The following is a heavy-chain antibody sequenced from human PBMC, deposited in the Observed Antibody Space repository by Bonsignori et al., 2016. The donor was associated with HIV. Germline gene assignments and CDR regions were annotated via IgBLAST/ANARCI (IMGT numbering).Heavy chain of an antibody. J-gene: IGHJ4*02. V-gene: IGHV4-59*01. D-gene: IGHD6-13*01. Sequence: SETLSLTCTVSGGSISSYYWSWIRQPPGKGLEWIGYIYYSGSTNYNPSLKSRVTISVDTSKNQFSLKLSSVTAADTAVYYCARVASSSLFQHWGQGTLVTVSS. CDR1: GGSISSYY. CDR3: ARVASSSLFQH. CDR2: IYYSGST.